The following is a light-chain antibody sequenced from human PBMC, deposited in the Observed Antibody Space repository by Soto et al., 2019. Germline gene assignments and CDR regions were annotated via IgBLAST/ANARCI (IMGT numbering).Light chain of an antibody. CDR2: KAS. V-gene: IGKV1-5*03. Sequence: DIQMTQSPSTLSASVGDRVIITCRASQSVNSWLVWYQQKPGKPPNLLIYKASTLASGVPSRFSGSGSGTEFALDISSLQRDDAATYYCQQYKSYSTFGDSTFGGGTKVEIK. CDR1: QSVNSW. CDR3: QQYKSYSTFGDST. J-gene: IGKJ4*01.